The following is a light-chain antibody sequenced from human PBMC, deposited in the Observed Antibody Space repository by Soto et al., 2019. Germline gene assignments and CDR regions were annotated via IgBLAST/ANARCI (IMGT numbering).Light chain of an antibody. V-gene: IGKV3-20*01. CDR3: QQYDSAPT. CDR1: SGVSSIY. Sequence: ETVFTPAPGTLPSSIGESATMSYSASSGVSSIYLAWYQQKPGQAPRLLMYGSSSRATGIPDRFSGSGSGTDFTRTISSLEPEGFGVYYCQQYDSAPTFGGGTRVEIK. J-gene: IGKJ4*01. CDR2: GSS.